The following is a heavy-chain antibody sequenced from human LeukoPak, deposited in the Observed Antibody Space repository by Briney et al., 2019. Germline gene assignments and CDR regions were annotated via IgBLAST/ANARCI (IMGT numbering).Heavy chain of an antibody. CDR2: IIPIFGTA. D-gene: IGHD5-18*01. V-gene: IGHV1-69*13. CDR3: ARNPYSYGPNPLNV. CDR1: GGTFSSYA. J-gene: IGHJ6*02. Sequence: ASVKVSCKASGGTFSSYAISWVRQAPGQGLEWMGGIIPIFGTANYAQKFQGRVTITADESTCTAYMELSSLRSEDTAVYYCARNPYSYGPNPLNVWGQGTTVTVSS.